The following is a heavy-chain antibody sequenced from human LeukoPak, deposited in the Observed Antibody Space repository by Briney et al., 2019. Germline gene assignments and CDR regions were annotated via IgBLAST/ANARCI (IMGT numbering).Heavy chain of an antibody. CDR2: IIPILGIA. D-gene: IGHD5-18*01. J-gene: IGHJ4*02. V-gene: IGHV1-69*04. CDR3: ARSGYSYGRPFDY. Sequence: SVKVSCKASGGTFSSYAISWVRQAPGQGLEWMGRIIPILGIANYAQKFQGRVTITADKSTSTAYMELSSLRSEDTAVYYCARSGYSYGRPFDYWGQGTLVTVSS. CDR1: GGTFSSYA.